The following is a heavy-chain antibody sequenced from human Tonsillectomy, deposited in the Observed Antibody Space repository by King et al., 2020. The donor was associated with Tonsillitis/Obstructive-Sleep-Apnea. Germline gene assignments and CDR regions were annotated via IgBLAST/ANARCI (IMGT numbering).Heavy chain of an antibody. J-gene: IGHJ6*03. V-gene: IGHV4-34*01. CDR3: ATDGWRSPHNAYRYMDV. CDR2: INHSGST. Sequence: VQLQQWGAGLWKASETLSLTCAVYGGSFSDNYWSWIRQPPGTGLEWIGEINHSGSTNYNPSLKSRVTISVDTSKKQFSLKLSSVTDSDTAVYYCATDGWRSPHNAYRYMDVWGKGTTVTVSS. D-gene: IGHD3-10*01. CDR1: GGSFSDNY.